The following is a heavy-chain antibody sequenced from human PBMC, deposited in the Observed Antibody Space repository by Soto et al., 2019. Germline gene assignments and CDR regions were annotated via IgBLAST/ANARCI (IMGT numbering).Heavy chain of an antibody. Sequence: GESLKISCKGSGYNFASHWIGWVRQMPGKGLEWMGIILPGDSYTTYSPSFQGQVTVSADQSISTVYLQWSSLKASDTAMYYCATLAGTGSYRDLYFDNWGQGTPGTVS. CDR1: GYNFASHW. V-gene: IGHV5-51*01. CDR2: ILPGDSYT. J-gene: IGHJ4*02. D-gene: IGHD1-26*01. CDR3: ATLAGTGSYRDLYFDN.